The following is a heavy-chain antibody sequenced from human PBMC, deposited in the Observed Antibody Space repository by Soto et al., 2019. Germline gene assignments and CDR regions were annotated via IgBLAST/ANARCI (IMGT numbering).Heavy chain of an antibody. CDR3: AKDAHYDYIWGPLKYFDY. D-gene: IGHD3-16*01. CDR1: GFTFSSYA. Sequence: QPGGSLRLSCAASGFTFSSYAMSRVPQAPGKGLEWVSAISGSGGSTYYADSVKGRFTISRDNSKNTLYLQMNSLRAEDTAVYYCAKDAHYDYIWGPLKYFDYWDQGTLVTVSS. V-gene: IGHV3-23*01. J-gene: IGHJ4*02. CDR2: ISGSGGST.